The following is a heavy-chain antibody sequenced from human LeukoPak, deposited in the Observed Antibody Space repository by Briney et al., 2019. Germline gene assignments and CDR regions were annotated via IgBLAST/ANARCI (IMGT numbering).Heavy chain of an antibody. D-gene: IGHD2-15*01. V-gene: IGHV4-39*07. CDR2: LDESGRP. Sequence: SQTLSLTCSVSGGSTRSGRHHWAWVRQPPGKGLEFIGSLDESGRPYYNAPLKSRVTISEDSSGKQFSLNLSSVTAADTAVYYCARDLGGYPFFMDVWGRGTTVIVSS. CDR3: ARDLGGYPFFMDV. CDR1: GGSTRSGRHH. J-gene: IGHJ6*03.